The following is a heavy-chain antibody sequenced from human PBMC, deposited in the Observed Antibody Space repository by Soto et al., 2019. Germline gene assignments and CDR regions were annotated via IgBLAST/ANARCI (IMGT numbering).Heavy chain of an antibody. CDR3: ARRLAEDGTGIDY. CDR2: MRPGDSDT. J-gene: IGHJ4*02. CDR1: ALSSSNLC. Sequence: SLRIPCNVSALSSSNLCVLRVSQMPGKGLEWMGIMRPGDSDTRYSPSVQGQVTISADKSSSTAYLQWSSLKASDTAMFYCARRLAEDGTGIDYWGQGTLVTVSS. V-gene: IGHV5-51*01. D-gene: IGHD6-19*01.